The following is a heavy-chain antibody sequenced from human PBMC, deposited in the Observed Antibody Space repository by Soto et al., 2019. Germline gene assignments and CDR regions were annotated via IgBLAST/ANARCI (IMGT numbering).Heavy chain of an antibody. Sequence: GAAVKVSCKASGYTFTSYGISWLRQAPGQGREWMGWISTYSGNTNYAQKLQGRVTMTTDTSTSTAYMELRSLSSDDTAVYYCAMDTAMNYWGQGTLVTVSS. CDR1: GYTFTSYG. D-gene: IGHD5-18*01. J-gene: IGHJ4*02. CDR3: AMDTAMNY. V-gene: IGHV1-18*01. CDR2: ISTYSGNT.